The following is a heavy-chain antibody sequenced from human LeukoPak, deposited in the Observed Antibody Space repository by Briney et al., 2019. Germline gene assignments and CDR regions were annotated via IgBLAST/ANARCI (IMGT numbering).Heavy chain of an antibody. V-gene: IGHV3-48*03. CDR3: AELGITMIGGV. CDR2: ISIGGRTI. D-gene: IGHD3-10*02. Sequence: GGSLRLSCAASGFTFSSYEMNGVRQAPGKGLEGVSYISIGGRTIYYADSVKGRFTISTDNAKNSLYLQRNSLRAEDTAVYYCAELGITMIGGVWGKGTTVTISS. J-gene: IGHJ6*04. CDR1: GFTFSSYE.